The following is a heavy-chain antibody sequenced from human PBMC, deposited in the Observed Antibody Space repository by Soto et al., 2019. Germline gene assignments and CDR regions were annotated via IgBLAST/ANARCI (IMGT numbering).Heavy chain of an antibody. J-gene: IGHJ4*02. D-gene: IGHD2-8*01. CDR1: GFSFKTYG. V-gene: IGHV3-23*01. CDR2: IGLSNSDT. CDR3: VKGGAYCSNDCTRSY. Sequence: EVQLLESGGGLVQPGGSLRLSCADSGFSFKTYGMTWVRQAPGKGLEGVAHIGLSNSDTYYADSVKGRFTISRDNSKNMVYLQMNSMRDADTAVYYCVKGGAYCSNDCTRSYWGRGTLVTVSS.